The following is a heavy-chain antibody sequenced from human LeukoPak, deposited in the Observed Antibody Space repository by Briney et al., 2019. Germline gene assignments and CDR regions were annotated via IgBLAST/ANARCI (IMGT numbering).Heavy chain of an antibody. V-gene: IGHV3-48*04. CDR2: ISSSGSTI. Sequence: GGSLRLSCAASGFTFSSYSMNWVRQAPGKGLEWVSYISSSGSTIYYADSVKGRFTISRDNAKNSLYLQMNSLRAEDTAVYYCARDYWDGDYADYWGQGTLVTVSS. CDR3: ARDYWDGDYADY. J-gene: IGHJ4*02. CDR1: GFTFSSYS. D-gene: IGHD4-17*01.